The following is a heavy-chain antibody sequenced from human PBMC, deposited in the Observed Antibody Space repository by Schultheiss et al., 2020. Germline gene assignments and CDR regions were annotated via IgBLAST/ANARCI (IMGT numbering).Heavy chain of an antibody. Sequence: SETLSLTCAVNGGSFSGYYWTWIRQPPGEGLEWIGYIYYSGSTYYNPSLKSRVTISVDTSKNQFSLKLSSVTAADTAVYYCARGFLGSSLWGQGTLVTVSA. CDR1: GGSFSGYY. J-gene: IGHJ4*02. CDR2: IYYSGST. V-gene: IGHV4-59*12. D-gene: IGHD3-16*01. CDR3: ARGFLGSSL.